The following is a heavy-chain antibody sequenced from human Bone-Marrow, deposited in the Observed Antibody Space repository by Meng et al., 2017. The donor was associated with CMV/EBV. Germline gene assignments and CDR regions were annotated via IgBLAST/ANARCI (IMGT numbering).Heavy chain of an antibody. CDR3: AREYNWNYFDY. V-gene: IGHV3-21*01. D-gene: IGHD1-20*01. CDR2: ISSSSSYI. J-gene: IGHJ4*02. Sequence: GESLKISCAASGFTFSSYSMNWVRQAPGKGLEWVSSISSSSSYIYYADSVKGRFTISRDNAKNSLYLQMNSLRAEDTAVYYCAREYNWNYFDYWGQGTLVTFSS. CDR1: GFTFSSYS.